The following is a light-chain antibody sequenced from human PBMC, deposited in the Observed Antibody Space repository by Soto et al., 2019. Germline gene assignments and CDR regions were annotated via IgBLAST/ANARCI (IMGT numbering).Light chain of an antibody. J-gene: IGLJ1*01. V-gene: IGLV2-14*03. Sequence: QSALTQPASVSGSPGQSITISCTGTSSDIGGYEYVSWYQQQPGKAPKRIIYDVRDRPSGVSNRFSGSKSGNTASLAISGLQAEDEADYYCNSYTSSNPLGVFGTGTKLTVL. CDR2: DVR. CDR1: SSDIGGYEY. CDR3: NSYTSSNPLGV.